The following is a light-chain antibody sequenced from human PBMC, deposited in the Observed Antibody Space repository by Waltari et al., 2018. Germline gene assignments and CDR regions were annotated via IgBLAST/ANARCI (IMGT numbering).Light chain of an antibody. CDR1: QSISSY. Sequence: DIQMTQSPSSLSASVGDRVTITCRASQSISSYLNWYQQKPGKAPKLLIYAASTLQSGVPSRFSGSGSGTDFTLTISSLQPEDFATYYCQQSYRTPRPFGQGTKLEIK. CDR3: QQSYRTPRP. J-gene: IGKJ2*01. CDR2: AAS. V-gene: IGKV1-39*01.